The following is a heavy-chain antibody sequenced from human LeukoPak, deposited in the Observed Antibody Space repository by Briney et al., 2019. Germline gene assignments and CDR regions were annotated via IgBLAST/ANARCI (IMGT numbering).Heavy chain of an antibody. V-gene: IGHV1-46*01. Sequence: ASVKVSCKASGYTFTSYYMHWVRQAPGQGLEWMGLINPSGGSTSYAQKFQGRVTMTEDTSTDTAYMELSSLRSEDTAVYYCATVAGTIVAEYFQHWGQGTLVTVSS. CDR2: INPSGGST. CDR3: ATVAGTIVAEYFQH. J-gene: IGHJ1*01. CDR1: GYTFTSYY. D-gene: IGHD6-19*01.